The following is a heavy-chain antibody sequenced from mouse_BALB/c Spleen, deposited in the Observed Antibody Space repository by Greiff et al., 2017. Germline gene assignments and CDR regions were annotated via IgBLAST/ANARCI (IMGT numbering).Heavy chain of an antibody. J-gene: IGHJ2*01. D-gene: IGHD1-1*01. CDR3: SRWFIITTVVATDY. V-gene: IGHV1S81*02. CDR1: GYTFTSYW. Sequence: VQLQQPGAELVKPGASVKLSCKASGYTFTSYWMHWVKQRPGQGLEWIGEINPSNGRTNYNQKFKSKATLTVDKSSSTAYMHLSSLTSEDSAVYYGSRWFIITTVVATDYWGQGTTLTVSS. CDR2: INPSNGRT.